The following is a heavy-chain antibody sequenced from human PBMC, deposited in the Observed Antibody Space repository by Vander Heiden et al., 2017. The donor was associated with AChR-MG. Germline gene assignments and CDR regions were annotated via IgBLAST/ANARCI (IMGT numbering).Heavy chain of an antibody. CDR3: ARSKIYDF. V-gene: IGHV3-49*03. Sequence: EVQLVESGGDLVEPGRSLRLSCTASGFTFGDYAMSWFRQAPGKGLEWVGFIRAKRYGGATEYAASVKGRFTISRDDSKCIAYLQMSSLKTEDTAVYYCARSKIYDFWGHGTLVTVSS. CDR2: IRAKRYGGAT. CDR1: GFTFGDYA. D-gene: IGHD3-3*01. J-gene: IGHJ4*01.